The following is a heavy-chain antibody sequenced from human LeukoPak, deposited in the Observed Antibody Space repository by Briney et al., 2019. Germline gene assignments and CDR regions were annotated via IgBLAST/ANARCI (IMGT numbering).Heavy chain of an antibody. CDR3: ARDQGNYDFWSGSFY. V-gene: IGHV3-21*01. CDR2: ISSISSYI. D-gene: IGHD3-3*01. Sequence: GGSLRLSCAASGFTFSSYSMNWVRQAPGKGLEWVSSISSISSYIYYADAVKGRFTISRDNAKISLYLQMNSLRAEDTAVYYCARDQGNYDFWSGSFYWGQGTLVTVSS. J-gene: IGHJ4*02. CDR1: GFTFSSYS.